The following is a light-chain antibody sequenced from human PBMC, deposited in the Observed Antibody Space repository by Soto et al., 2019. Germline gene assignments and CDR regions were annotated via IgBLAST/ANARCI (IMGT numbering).Light chain of an antibody. CDR1: QSVSSSF. Sequence: EIVLTQSPGTLSLSPGERATLSCRASQSVSSSFLAWYQQKPGQAPRLLNYGASSRATGLPDRVSGSGSGTDSTPTISRLEAEDVAVYYCQQYGSSPLTFGGGTKVEIK. CDR2: GAS. CDR3: QQYGSSPLT. J-gene: IGKJ4*01. V-gene: IGKV3-20*01.